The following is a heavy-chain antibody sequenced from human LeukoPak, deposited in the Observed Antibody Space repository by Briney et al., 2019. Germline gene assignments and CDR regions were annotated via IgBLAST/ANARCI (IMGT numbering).Heavy chain of an antibody. CDR2: IGAAGDT. CDR1: GFTFSSYD. CDR3: ARSVRYYYDSIGWYFDL. D-gene: IGHD3-22*01. J-gene: IGHJ2*01. Sequence: GGSLRLSCTASGFTFSSYDMHWVRLPTGKGLEWVSGIGAAGDTYYANSVKGRFTVSRENAKNSLFLQMNNLRAGDTAVYHCARSVRYYYDSIGWYFDLWGRGTLVTVSS. V-gene: IGHV3-13*01.